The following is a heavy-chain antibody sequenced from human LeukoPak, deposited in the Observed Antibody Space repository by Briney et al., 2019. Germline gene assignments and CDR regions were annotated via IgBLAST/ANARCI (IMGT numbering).Heavy chain of an antibody. CDR3: ASRAPPPGYYYDFFDY. CDR2: IIPIFGTA. Sequence: ASVKVSCKASGGTFSSYAISWVRQAPGQGLEWMGGIIPIFGTANYAQKFQGRVTITADESTSTAYMELSSLRSEDTAVYYCASRAPPPGYYYDFFDYWGQGTLVTVSS. V-gene: IGHV1-69*13. D-gene: IGHD3-22*01. CDR1: GGTFSSYA. J-gene: IGHJ4*02.